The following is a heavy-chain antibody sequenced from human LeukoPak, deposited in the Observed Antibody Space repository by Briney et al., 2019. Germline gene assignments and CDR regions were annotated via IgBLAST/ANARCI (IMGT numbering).Heavy chain of an antibody. CDR1: GFTFSDYY. CDR3: AKISRITMIVVATYYFDY. Sequence: GGSLRLSCAASGFTFSDYYMSWIRQAPGKGLEWVSYISSSGSTIYYADSVKGRFTISRDNSKNTLYLQMNSLRAEDTAVYYCAKISRITMIVVATYYFDYWGQGTLVTVSS. V-gene: IGHV3-11*01. CDR2: ISSSGSTI. D-gene: IGHD3-22*01. J-gene: IGHJ4*02.